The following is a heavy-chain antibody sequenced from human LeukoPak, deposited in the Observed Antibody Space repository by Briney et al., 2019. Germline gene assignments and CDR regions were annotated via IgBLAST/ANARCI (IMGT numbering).Heavy chain of an antibody. Sequence: GGSLRLSCAASGFPFSSYSMSWVRQAPGKGLEWVSAISGSGGTTYYADSVKGRFTISRDNSKNTLYLQMNSLRVEDTAVYYCARSSHYDILTGYSEEDAFDIWGQGTMVTVSS. CDR2: ISGSGGTT. CDR1: GFPFSSYS. V-gene: IGHV3-23*01. D-gene: IGHD3-9*01. J-gene: IGHJ3*02. CDR3: ARSSHYDILTGYSEEDAFDI.